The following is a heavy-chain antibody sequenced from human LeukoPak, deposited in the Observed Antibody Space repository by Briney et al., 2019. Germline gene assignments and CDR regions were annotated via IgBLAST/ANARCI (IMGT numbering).Heavy chain of an antibody. V-gene: IGHV3-21*01. J-gene: IGHJ4*02. CDR1: GFTFSNYN. CDR3: AKDQRKRYFDY. Sequence: GGSLRLSCAVSGFTFSNYNMNWVRQAPGKGLEWVSFISSSSSYIYYADSVKGRFTISRDNSKNTLYLQMNSLRAEDTAVYYCAKDQRKRYFDYWGQGTLVTVSS. CDR2: ISSSSSYI.